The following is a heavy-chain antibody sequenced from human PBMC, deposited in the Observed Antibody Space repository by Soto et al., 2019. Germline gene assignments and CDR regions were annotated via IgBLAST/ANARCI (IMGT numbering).Heavy chain of an antibody. CDR2: IYYSGST. V-gene: IGHV4-59*08. J-gene: IGHJ4*02. D-gene: IGHD5-12*01. CDR3: ARHRGYSGGVDY. Sequence: SETLSLTCTVSGGSISSYYWSWIRQPPGKGLEWIGYIYYSGSTNYNPSLKSRVTISVDTSKNQFSLKLSSVTAADTSVYYCARHRGYSGGVDYWGQGSLVTVSS. CDR1: GGSISSYY.